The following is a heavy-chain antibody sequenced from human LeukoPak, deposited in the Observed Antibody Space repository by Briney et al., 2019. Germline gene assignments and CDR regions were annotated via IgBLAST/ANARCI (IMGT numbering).Heavy chain of an antibody. D-gene: IGHD6-19*01. CDR1: GGPLGFYY. V-gene: IGHV4-34*01. Sequence: SETLSLTCGVYGGPLGFYYWSWIRQSPGKGLEWIAEISQNGDSNYNPSLKSRVTISLDTSKNQFSLRLSSVTAADTAVYYCARGGGAVAGTSYMDVWGKGTTVTISS. CDR3: ARGGGAVAGTSYMDV. J-gene: IGHJ6*03. CDR2: ISQNGDS.